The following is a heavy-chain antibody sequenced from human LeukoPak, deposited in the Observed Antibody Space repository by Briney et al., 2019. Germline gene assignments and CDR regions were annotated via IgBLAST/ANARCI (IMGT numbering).Heavy chain of an antibody. D-gene: IGHD3-22*01. CDR1: GFTLSDYY. V-gene: IGHV3-11*01. CDR3: AKLLVAYYYDSSGPFDP. Sequence: GGSLRLSCAASGFTLSDYYMSWIRQAPGKGLEWVSYISSSGSTIYYADSVKGRFTISRDNAKNSLYLQMNSLRAEDTAVYYCAKLLVAYYYDSSGPFDPWGQGTLVTVSS. CDR2: ISSSGSTI. J-gene: IGHJ5*02.